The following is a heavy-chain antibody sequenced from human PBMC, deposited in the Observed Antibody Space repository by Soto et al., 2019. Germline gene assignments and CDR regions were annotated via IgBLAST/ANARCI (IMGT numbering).Heavy chain of an antibody. V-gene: IGHV4-39*07. CDR3: ARERPDGARLDP. CDR2: IYYSGTT. J-gene: IGHJ5*02. Sequence: SETLSLTCTVSGDSITSNSYFLTWIRQPPGKGLEWIGSIYYSGTTYYNPSLRSRVTISVDTSKNQFSLKLSSVTAADTAVYYCARERPDGARLDPWGQGTLVTVS. D-gene: IGHD6-6*01. CDR1: GDSITSNSYF.